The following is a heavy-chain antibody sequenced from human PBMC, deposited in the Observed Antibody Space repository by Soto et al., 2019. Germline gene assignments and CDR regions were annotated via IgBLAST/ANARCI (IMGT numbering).Heavy chain of an antibody. CDR1: SYPFRHCP. D-gene: IGHD5-12*01. CDR3: AKDARPDGYCDFDY. J-gene: IGHJ4*02. V-gene: IGHV3-23*01. Sequence: EVQLLESGGDLVQPWGYLVLSCAAYSYPFRHCPMDWFRQALSQGLAWVSGIYGSAGSTFYADSVKGRFTISRDNSGNTLYLQMNSLRVEDTAVYDCAKDARPDGYCDFDYWGQGTLVPVSS. CDR2: IYGSAGST.